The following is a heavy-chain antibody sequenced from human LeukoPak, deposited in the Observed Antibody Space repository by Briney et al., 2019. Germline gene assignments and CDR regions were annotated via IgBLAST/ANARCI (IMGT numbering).Heavy chain of an antibody. CDR1: GFTFSSYW. CDR3: AREGHYYFDY. V-gene: IGHV3-48*04. J-gene: IGHJ4*02. Sequence: PGGSLRLSCAASGFTFSSYWMHWVRQAPGKGLEWVSYISSGGSNMNYADSVKGRFTISRDNGKNSLYLQMNSLRAEDTAVYYCAREGHYYFDYWGQGTLATVSS. D-gene: IGHD3-3*02. CDR2: ISSGGSNM.